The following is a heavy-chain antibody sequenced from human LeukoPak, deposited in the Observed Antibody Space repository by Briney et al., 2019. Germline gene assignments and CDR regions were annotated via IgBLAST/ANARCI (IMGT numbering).Heavy chain of an antibody. V-gene: IGHV4-59*08. J-gene: IGHJ4*02. D-gene: IGHD6-13*01. CDR2: IYGSGTT. Sequence: SETLSLTCTISGGSINNYFWTWIRQPPGKGLEWIGYIYGSGTTYYNPSLKSRVTISVDTSKNQFSVKLTSVTAADTAVYYCARRNPAAAGREVDSWGQGSLVTVSS. CDR3: ARRNPAAAGREVDS. CDR1: GGSINNYF.